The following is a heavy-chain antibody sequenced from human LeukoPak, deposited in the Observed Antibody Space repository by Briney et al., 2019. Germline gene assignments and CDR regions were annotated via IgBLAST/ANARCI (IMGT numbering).Heavy chain of an antibody. Sequence: PGGSLKLSCAASGFTFDAYGMTWVRQAPGKGLECVSGINWYGGYTGYADSVKARFTISRDNAKNSLYLQISSLRAEDTALYHCAKTRYSGSYGGADYWGQGTLVSDCS. J-gene: IGHJ4*02. V-gene: IGHV3-20*01. D-gene: IGHD1-26*01. CDR3: AKTRYSGSYGGADY. CDR1: GFTFDAYG. CDR2: INWYGGYT.